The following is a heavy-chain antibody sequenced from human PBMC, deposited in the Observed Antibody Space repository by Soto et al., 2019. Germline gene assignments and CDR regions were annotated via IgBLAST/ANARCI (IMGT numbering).Heavy chain of an antibody. V-gene: IGHV3-30*04. CDR3: ARQAKIGDRSQFYFDS. J-gene: IGHJ4*02. D-gene: IGHD3-16*01. CDR1: GFTFSFYA. Sequence: PGGSLRLSCAASGFTFSFYAMHWVRQAPGKGLEWVAVISYNGRNKHYVDSVKGRFTISRDNSQDTLYLQMDSLRPDDTAVYYCARQAKIGDRSQFYFDSWGQGTL. CDR2: ISYNGRNK.